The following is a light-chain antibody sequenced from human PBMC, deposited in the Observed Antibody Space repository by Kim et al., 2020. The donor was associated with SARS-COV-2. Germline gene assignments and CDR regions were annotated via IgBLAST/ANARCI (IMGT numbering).Light chain of an antibody. Sequence: GKSVTLACPGPSSNVGRYNFVSGYQQYPGKAPTLMINDVSKRPSGVPDRFSGSKSGNTASLTISGLQAEDEADYYCCSYAGTYTYVFGTGTKVTVL. CDR1: SSNVGRYNF. CDR2: DVS. J-gene: IGLJ1*01. V-gene: IGLV2-11*01. CDR3: CSYAGTYTYV.